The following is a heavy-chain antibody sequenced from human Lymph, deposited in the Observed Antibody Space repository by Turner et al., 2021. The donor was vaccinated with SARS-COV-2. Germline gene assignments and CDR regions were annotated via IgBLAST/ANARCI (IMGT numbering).Heavy chain of an antibody. CDR1: GFAFSSYA. V-gene: IGHV3-30*04. CDR3: ARDRDSSGWVDY. Sequence: QVQLVESGGGVVQPGRSLRLSRAASGFAFSSYAMHWVRQAPGKGLEWVAFISYDESDKYYADSVKGRFTFSRDNSKNTLYLRMNSLRAEDTAVYNCARDRDSSGWVDYWGQGTLVTVSS. J-gene: IGHJ4*02. CDR2: ISYDESDK. D-gene: IGHD3-22*01.